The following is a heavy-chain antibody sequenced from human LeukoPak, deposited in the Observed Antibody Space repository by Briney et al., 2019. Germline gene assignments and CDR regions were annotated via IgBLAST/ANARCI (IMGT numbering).Heavy chain of an antibody. D-gene: IGHD6-13*01. J-gene: IGHJ6*03. Sequence: GGSLRLSCAASGFTVSSNYMSWVRQAPGKGLEWVSVIYSGGSTYYADSVKGRFTISRDNSKNTLYLQMNSLRAEDTAVYYCAKAWYSSGYMDDWGKGTTVTVSS. CDR1: GFTVSSNY. CDR2: IYSGGST. V-gene: IGHV3-53*01. CDR3: AKAWYSSGYMDD.